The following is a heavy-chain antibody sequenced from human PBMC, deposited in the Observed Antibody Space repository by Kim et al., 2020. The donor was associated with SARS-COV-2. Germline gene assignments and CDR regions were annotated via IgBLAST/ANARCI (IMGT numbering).Heavy chain of an antibody. CDR3: AKVVGATRVRGGMDV. J-gene: IGHJ6*02. CDR2: ISYDGSNK. CDR1: GFTFSSYG. Sequence: GGSLRLSCAASGFTFSSYGMHWVRQAPGKGLEWVAVISYDGSNKYYADSVKGRFTISRDNSKNTLYLQMNSLRAEDTAVYYCAKVVGATRVRGGMDVWG. D-gene: IGHD1-26*01. V-gene: IGHV3-30*18.